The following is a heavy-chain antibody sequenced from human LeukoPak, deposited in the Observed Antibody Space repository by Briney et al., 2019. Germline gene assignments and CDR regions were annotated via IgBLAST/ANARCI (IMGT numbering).Heavy chain of an antibody. V-gene: IGHV4-59*08. CDR1: GGSISSFH. CDR2: VSYSGST. J-gene: IGHJ5*02. Sequence: KPSETLSLTCTVSGGSISSFHWSWIRQPPGKGLEWIGYVSYSGSTNYNPSLRSRVTISVDTSQNQFSLKLNSVTAADTAVYYCARLAPNWFDPWGQGTLVTVSS. CDR3: ARLAPNWFDP.